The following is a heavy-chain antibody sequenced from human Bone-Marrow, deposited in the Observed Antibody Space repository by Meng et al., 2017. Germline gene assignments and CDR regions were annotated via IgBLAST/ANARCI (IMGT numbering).Heavy chain of an antibody. CDR1: GSTFTGYY. CDR3: AREGGPDKWFDP. Sequence: QAKLVTSGAEVKKPGAYVTVSCKASGSTFTGYYIHWVRQAPGQGLELMGWLNPNGGGTYYAQQFQGRVTMTRDTSINTAYLELSRLTSADTAVYYCAREGGPDKWFDPWGQGTLVTVSS. CDR2: LNPNGGGT. D-gene: IGHD2-15*01. J-gene: IGHJ5*02. V-gene: IGHV1-2*02.